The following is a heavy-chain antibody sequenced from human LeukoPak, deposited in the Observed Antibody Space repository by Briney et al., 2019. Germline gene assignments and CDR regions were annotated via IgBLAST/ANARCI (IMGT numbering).Heavy chain of an antibody. J-gene: IGHJ5*02. CDR1: GYTFTSYG. V-gene: IGHV1-18*01. Sequence: VSVKVSCKASGYTFTSYGISWVRQAPGQGLEWMGWISAYNGNTNYAQKLQGRVTMTTDTSTSTAYMELRSLRSDDTAVYCCARAPTVVTQSWFDPWGQGTLVTVSS. D-gene: IGHD4-23*01. CDR3: ARAPTVVTQSWFDP. CDR2: ISAYNGNT.